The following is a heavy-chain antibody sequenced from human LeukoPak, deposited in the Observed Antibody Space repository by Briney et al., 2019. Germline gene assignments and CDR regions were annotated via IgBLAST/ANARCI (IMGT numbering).Heavy chain of an antibody. CDR3: AKDHLAVYAFDI. J-gene: IGHJ3*02. Sequence: GGSLRLSCAASGLTFSSYGMSWVRQAPGKGLEWVSAISGSGDSTYYADSVKGRFTISRDNSKNTLYLQMNSLRAEDTAVYYCAKDHLAVYAFDIWGQGTMVTVSS. CDR1: GLTFSSYG. D-gene: IGHD6-25*01. V-gene: IGHV3-23*01. CDR2: ISGSGDST.